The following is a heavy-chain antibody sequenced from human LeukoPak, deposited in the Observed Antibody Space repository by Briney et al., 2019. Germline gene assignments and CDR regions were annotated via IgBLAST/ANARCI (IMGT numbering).Heavy chain of an antibody. Sequence: AGSLRLSCAASGFTFSSYGMHWVRQAPGKGLEWVAVISYDGSNKYYADSVKGRFTISRDNSKNTLYLQMNSLRAEDTAVYYCAKEEQYSYAIWGQGTLVTVSS. J-gene: IGHJ4*02. CDR1: GFTFSSYG. CDR3: AKEEQYSYAI. D-gene: IGHD5-18*01. V-gene: IGHV3-30*18. CDR2: ISYDGSNK.